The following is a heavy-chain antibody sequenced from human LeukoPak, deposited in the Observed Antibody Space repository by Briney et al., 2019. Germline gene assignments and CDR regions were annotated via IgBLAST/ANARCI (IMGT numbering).Heavy chain of an antibody. CDR3: ARQWEWFDP. CDR2: IKQDGSEK. J-gene: IGHJ5*02. D-gene: IGHD1-26*01. V-gene: IGHV3-7*01. Sequence: GGSLRLSCAASGFTFTSYYMSWVRQAPGKGLEWVANIKQDGSEKDYVDSVKGRFTISRDNAKNSVYLQMNSLRVEDTAVYYCARQWEWFDPWGQGTLVTVSS. CDR1: GFTFTSYY.